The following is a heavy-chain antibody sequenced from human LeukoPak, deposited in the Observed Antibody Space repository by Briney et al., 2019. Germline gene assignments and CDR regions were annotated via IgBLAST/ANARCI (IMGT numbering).Heavy chain of an antibody. D-gene: IGHD6-19*01. J-gene: IGHJ2*01. Sequence: SETLSLTCTVSGDSFSSSFYYWGWIRQAPGKGLEWIGRIYYSVSTYYNPSLKRRVTISLDTSKNQFSLKLSSVTAADTAVYYCASRPQGSSGWYRHWYFDLWGRGTLVTVSS. CDR2: IYYSVST. CDR1: GDSFSSSFYY. CDR3: ASRPQGSSGWYRHWYFDL. V-gene: IGHV4-39*07.